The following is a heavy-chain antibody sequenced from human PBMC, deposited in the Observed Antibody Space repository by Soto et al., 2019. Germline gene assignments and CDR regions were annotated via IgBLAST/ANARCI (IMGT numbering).Heavy chain of an antibody. D-gene: IGHD6-19*01. CDR2: ISGSGGTT. V-gene: IGHV3-23*01. J-gene: IGHJ4*02. Sequence: HPGGSLRLSCAASGFTFSSFSMTWVRRAPGKGLEWVSAISGSGGTTYYADSVKDRFTISRDNSKSTLFLQMHSLRAEDTAVYYCAKYGRDSSAWKADYWGQGTLVTVSS. CDR3: AKYGRDSSAWKADY. CDR1: GFTFSSFS.